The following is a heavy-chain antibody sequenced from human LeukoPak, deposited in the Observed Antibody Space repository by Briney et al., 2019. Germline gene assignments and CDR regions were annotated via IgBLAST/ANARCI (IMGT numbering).Heavy chain of an antibody. CDR1: GFTLRSYA. Sequence: GGSLRLSCSASGFTLRSYAMDWVRQAPGKGLEYVSAITSNGRSTYYADSVKGRFTISRDNSKDMVYLQMTSLRAEDTAVYYCVKEVVVPAAPDNWGQGTLVTVSS. D-gene: IGHD2-2*01. CDR2: ITSNGRST. CDR3: VKEVVVPAAPDN. V-gene: IGHV3-64D*09. J-gene: IGHJ4*02.